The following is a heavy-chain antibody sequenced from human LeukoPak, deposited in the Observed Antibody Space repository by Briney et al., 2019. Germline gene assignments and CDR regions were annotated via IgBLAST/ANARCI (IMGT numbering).Heavy chain of an antibody. D-gene: IGHD1-7*01. J-gene: IGHJ5*02. CDR1: GGSMSSSNW. CDR2: IYHSGST. CDR3: ARGSVELELVHVRWFDP. V-gene: IGHV4-4*02. Sequence: SETLSLTCDVSGGSMSSSNWWSWVRQPPGKGLEWIGEIYHSGSTNYNPSLKSRVTISVDKSKNQFSLKLSSVTAADTAVYYCARGSVELELVHVRWFDPWGQGTLVTVSS.